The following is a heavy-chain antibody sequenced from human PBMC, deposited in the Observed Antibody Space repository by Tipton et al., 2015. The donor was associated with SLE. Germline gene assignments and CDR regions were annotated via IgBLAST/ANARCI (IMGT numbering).Heavy chain of an antibody. Sequence: SLRLSCAASGFPFSTYGMHWVRQAPGKGLEWVALMWFDGSKQYYGDSVKGRFTISRDNSKNTLYLQMNSLGAEDTAVYYCASELSPYYGMDVWGQGTTVTVSS. CDR1: GFPFSTYG. CDR2: MWFDGSKQ. J-gene: IGHJ6*02. D-gene: IGHD2-2*01. CDR3: ASELSPYYGMDV. V-gene: IGHV3-33*01.